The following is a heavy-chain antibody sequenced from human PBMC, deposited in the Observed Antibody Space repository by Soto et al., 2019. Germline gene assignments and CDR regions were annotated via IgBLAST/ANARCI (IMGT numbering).Heavy chain of an antibody. CDR2: ISAYNGNT. Sequence: QVQLVQSGAEVKKPGASVKVSCKASGYTFASYAISWMRQAPGQGLEWMGWISAYNGNTNYAQKLQGRVTMTTGTSTSTPYMELRSLRSDATAVYYCARDPPPPDYWGQGTLVTVSS. CDR1: GYTFASYA. V-gene: IGHV1-18*01. CDR3: ARDPPPPDY. J-gene: IGHJ4*02.